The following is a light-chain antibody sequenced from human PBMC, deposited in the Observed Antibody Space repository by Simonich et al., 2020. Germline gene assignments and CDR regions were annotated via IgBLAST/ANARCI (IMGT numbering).Light chain of an antibody. CDR1: QSVLYSSNNKNY. J-gene: IGKJ1*01. Sequence: DIVMTQSPDSLAVSLGERATINSKSSQSVLYSSNNKNYLSWYPQKPGQPPKLLIYWASTLESGVPDRFSGSGSGTDFTLTISSLQAEDVAVYYCQQYYSTPRTFGQGTKVEIK. CDR2: WAS. V-gene: IGKV4-1*01. CDR3: QQYYSTPRT.